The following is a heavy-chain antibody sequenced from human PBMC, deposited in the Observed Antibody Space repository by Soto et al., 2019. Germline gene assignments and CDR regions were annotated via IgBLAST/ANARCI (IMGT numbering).Heavy chain of an antibody. D-gene: IGHD5-12*01. Sequence: EVQLVESGGGFVQPGGSLRLSCAASGFTFDSYWMTWVRQAPGKGLEWVAHIKQDGGQTYYVDSVKGRFTISRDNAKTSLYLQMNSLRAEETSVYFCARGGNGYENWPPYYYYGMDVWGQGTTVTVSS. J-gene: IGHJ6*02. CDR2: IKQDGGQT. CDR3: ARGGNGYENWPPYYYYGMDV. CDR1: GFTFDSYW. V-gene: IGHV3-7*01.